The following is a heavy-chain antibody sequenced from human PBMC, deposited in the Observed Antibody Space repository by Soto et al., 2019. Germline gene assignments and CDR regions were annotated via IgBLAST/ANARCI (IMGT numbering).Heavy chain of an antibody. J-gene: IGHJ4*02. CDR1: GYTFTSYG. CDR2: ISAYNGNT. Sequence: QVQLVQSGAEVKKPGASVKVSCKASGYTFTSYGISWVRQAPGQGLEWMGWISAYNGNTNYAQKLQGRVTMTTDTSTSTASMELRSLRSDDTAVYYCAGGTYMAVPAVRGDYWGQGTLVTVSS. D-gene: IGHD6-19*01. V-gene: IGHV1-18*01. CDR3: AGGTYMAVPAVRGDY.